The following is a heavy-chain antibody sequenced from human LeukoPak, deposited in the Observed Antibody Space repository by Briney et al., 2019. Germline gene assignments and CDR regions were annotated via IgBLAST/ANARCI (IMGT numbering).Heavy chain of an antibody. D-gene: IGHD4-17*01. V-gene: IGHV4-30-4*01. J-gene: IGHJ4*02. Sequence: SETLSLTCTVSGGSISSGDYYWSWIRQPPGKGLEWIGYYSGSTYYNQSLKSRVTISVDTSKNQFSLKLSSVTAADTAVYYCARVPDYGDYVGYFDYWGQGTLVTVSS. CDR2: YSGST. CDR1: GGSISSGDYY. CDR3: ARVPDYGDYVGYFDY.